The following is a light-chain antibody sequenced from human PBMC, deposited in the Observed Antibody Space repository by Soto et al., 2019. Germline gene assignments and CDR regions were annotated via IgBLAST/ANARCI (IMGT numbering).Light chain of an antibody. V-gene: IGKV1-39*01. J-gene: IGKJ1*01. Sequence: DIQMTQSPSSLSASVGDRVTITCRTSQSVNTYLNWYQQKPGKAPKLLIYGASSVQSWVPLRFSGSGSGTDVTLTIPTLEPEDFATYYCQESYSFLWGTCGQGTKVEIK. CDR2: GAS. CDR3: QESYSFLWGT. CDR1: QSVNTY.